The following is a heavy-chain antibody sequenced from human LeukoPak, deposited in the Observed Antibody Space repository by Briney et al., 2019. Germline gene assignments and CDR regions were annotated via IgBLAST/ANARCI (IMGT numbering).Heavy chain of an antibody. CDR1: GYTLTSYV. D-gene: IGHD4-17*01. Sequence: ASVKVSCKPSGYTLTSYVISWVRQAPRQGLEWMGWISAYNGNTNYGQKLQGRVTMTTDTSKSKAYMELRSLRSDDTAVYYCARDHTVTMPYYYYGMDVWGQGTTVTVSS. V-gene: IGHV1-18*01. CDR3: ARDHTVTMPYYYYGMDV. J-gene: IGHJ6*02. CDR2: ISAYNGNT.